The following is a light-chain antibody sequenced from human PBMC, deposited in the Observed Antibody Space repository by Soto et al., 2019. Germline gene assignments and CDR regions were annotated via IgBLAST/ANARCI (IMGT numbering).Light chain of an antibody. CDR3: SSYTSSITLEYV. J-gene: IGLJ1*01. CDR1: SSDVGGSDY. Sequence: QSALNQPASVSGSPGQSITISCTGTSSDVGGSDYVSWYQHHPHRAPKLLIYEVSYRPSGVSDRFSGSKSGNTASLTISGLQAEDEADYYCSSYTSSITLEYVFGTGTKVTVL. V-gene: IGLV2-14*01. CDR2: EVS.